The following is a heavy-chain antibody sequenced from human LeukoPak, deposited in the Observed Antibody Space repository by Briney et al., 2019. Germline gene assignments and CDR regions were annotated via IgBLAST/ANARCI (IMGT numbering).Heavy chain of an antibody. D-gene: IGHD1-26*01. CDR3: AKGRSGSYSVSAWCFDY. CDR2: IPYDGSNK. J-gene: IGHJ4*02. CDR1: GFTFSSYW. Sequence: GRSLRLSCAASGFTFSSYWMSWVRQAPGKGLEWVAVIPYDGSNKYYADSVKGRFTISRDNSKNTLYLQMNSLRAEDTAVYYCAKGRSGSYSVSAWCFDYWGQGTLVTVSS. V-gene: IGHV3-30*18.